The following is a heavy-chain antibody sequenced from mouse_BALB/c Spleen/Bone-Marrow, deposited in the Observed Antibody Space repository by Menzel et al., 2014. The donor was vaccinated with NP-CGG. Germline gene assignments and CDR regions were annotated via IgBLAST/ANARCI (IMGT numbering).Heavy chain of an antibody. CDR2: INPSNGRT. CDR1: GYTFTSYW. J-gene: IGHJ3*01. D-gene: IGHD2-3*01. V-gene: IGHV1S81*02. CDR3: AKYDGQARFAY. Sequence: VQGVEPGAELVKPGASVKLSCKASGYTFTSYWIHWVKLRPGHGLEWIGEINPSNGRTNYNKEFTKKATLTVDKSSSTACIELSSLPSEDNTVYNYAKYDGQARFAYWGRGTVVTVS.